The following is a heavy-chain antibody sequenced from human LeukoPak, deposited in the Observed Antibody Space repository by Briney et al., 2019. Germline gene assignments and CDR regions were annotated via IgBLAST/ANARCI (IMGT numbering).Heavy chain of an antibody. V-gene: IGHV4-4*02. J-gene: IGHJ3*02. D-gene: IGHD3-10*01. CDR1: GGSISSGNC. CDR2: ICHSGST. Sequence: SETLSLTCAVSGGSISSGNCWTWVRQPPGKGLEWIGEICHSGSTNYNPSLKSRVTISVDKSKNLFSLKLSSVTAADTAVYYCARSDGYGLVGIWGQGTMVTVSS. CDR3: ARSDGYGLVGI.